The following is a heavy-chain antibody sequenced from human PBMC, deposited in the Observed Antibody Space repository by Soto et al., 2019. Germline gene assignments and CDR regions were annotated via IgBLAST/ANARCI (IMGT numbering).Heavy chain of an antibody. CDR3: AREIVRRGGSYRYFDY. V-gene: IGHV3-11*01. CDR2: IRSSGSTI. J-gene: IGHJ4*02. Sequence: GGSLRLSCAASGFTFSDYYMSWIRQAPGKGLEWVSYIRSSGSTIYYADSVKGRFTISRDNAKNSLYLQMNSLRAEDTAVYYCAREIVRRGGSYRYFDYWGQGTLVTVSS. CDR1: GFTFSDYY. D-gene: IGHD3-16*02.